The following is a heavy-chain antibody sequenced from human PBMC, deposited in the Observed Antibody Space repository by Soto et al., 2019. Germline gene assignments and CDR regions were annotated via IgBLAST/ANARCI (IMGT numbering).Heavy chain of an antibody. J-gene: IGHJ4*02. CDR2: MFASGSS. CDR3: AREGFDHRPDY. CDR1: GDSISSPNW. Sequence: HLQESGPGLVKPSETLSLTCAVSGDSISSPNWWSWYRQSPGKGLELIGEMFASGSSNYNPSLDGRVTISLDTSKNHFSLKLTSLPAADTAIYYCAREGFDHRPDYWGQGIPVSVSS. V-gene: IGHV4-4*02.